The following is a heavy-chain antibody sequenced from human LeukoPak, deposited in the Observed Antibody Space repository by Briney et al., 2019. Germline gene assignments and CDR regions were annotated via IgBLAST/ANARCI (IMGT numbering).Heavy chain of an antibody. CDR2: MNPNSGGT. J-gene: IGHJ3*02. D-gene: IGHD6-19*01. CDR3: ASPRTSGWIHDVYDI. Sequence: ASVKVSCKASGYTFTGHYMHWVRHAPGQGLEWVGWMNPNSGGTRYSQKFQGRVTMTRDTSINTAYMEVSRLTFDDTAVYYCASPRTSGWIHDVYDIWGQGTLVTVPS. CDR1: GYTFTGHY. V-gene: IGHV1-2*02.